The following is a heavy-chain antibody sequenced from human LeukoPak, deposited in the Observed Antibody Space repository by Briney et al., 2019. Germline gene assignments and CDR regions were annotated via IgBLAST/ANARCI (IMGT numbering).Heavy chain of an antibody. CDR2: IKSKTDGGTT. Sequence: GGSLRLSCAASGVTFSNACMSLGREAPGEGLECGGRIKSKTDGGTTDYAAPVKGRFTISRDDSKNTLYLQMNSLKTEDTAVDYSTTVVVTSLTYWGQGTLAT. J-gene: IGHJ4*02. CDR1: GVTFSNAC. D-gene: IGHD2-21*02. V-gene: IGHV3-15*01. CDR3: TTVVVTSLTY.